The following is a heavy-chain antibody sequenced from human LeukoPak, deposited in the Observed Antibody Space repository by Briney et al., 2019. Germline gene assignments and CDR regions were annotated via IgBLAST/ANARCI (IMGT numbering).Heavy chain of an antibody. CDR3: ARVANHFWGGYFDY. J-gene: IGHJ4*02. CDR2: ISSSSSTI. Sequence: PGGSLRLSCAASGFTFSSYSMNWVRQAPGKGLEWVSYISSSSSTIYYADSVKGRFTISRDNAKNSLYLQMNSLRAEDTAVYYCARVANHFWGGYFDYWGQGTLVTVSS. D-gene: IGHD3-3*02. CDR1: GFTFSSYS. V-gene: IGHV3-48*04.